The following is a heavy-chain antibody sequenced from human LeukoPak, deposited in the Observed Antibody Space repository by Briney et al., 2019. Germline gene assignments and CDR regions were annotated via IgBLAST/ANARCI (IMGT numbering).Heavy chain of an antibody. D-gene: IGHD3-10*01. CDR3: ARDLRSGSVRFDY. J-gene: IGHJ4*02. V-gene: IGHV1-46*01. Sequence: GASVKVSXKASGYTFTTYYIHWVRQAPGQGLEWMGIINPTSGSTNYAQKFQGRVTMTRDTSTSTVYMELSGLTSEDTGVYHCARDLRSGSVRFDYWGQGTLVTVSS. CDR2: INPTSGST. CDR1: GYTFTTYY.